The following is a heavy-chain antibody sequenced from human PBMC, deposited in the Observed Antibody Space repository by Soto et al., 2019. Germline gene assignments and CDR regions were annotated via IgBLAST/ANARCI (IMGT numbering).Heavy chain of an antibody. D-gene: IGHD4-17*01. V-gene: IGHV3-33*01. Sequence: QVQLVESGGGVVQPGRSLRLSCAASGFTFSSYGMHWVRQAPGKGLEWVAVIWYDGSNKYYADSVKGRFTISRDNSKNTLYLQMNSLRAEDTAVYYWARATGNNWSDPWDQGALVTVSS. CDR1: GFTFSSYG. J-gene: IGHJ5*02. CDR2: IWYDGSNK. CDR3: ARATGNNWSDP.